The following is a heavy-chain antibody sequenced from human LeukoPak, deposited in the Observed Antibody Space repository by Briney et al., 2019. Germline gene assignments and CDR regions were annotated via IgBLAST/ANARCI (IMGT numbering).Heavy chain of an antibody. V-gene: IGHV4-31*03. J-gene: IGHJ6*02. Sequence: SETLSLTCTVSGGSISSGGYYWSWIRQHPGKGLESIGYIDYSGSTYYNPSLKSRVTISVDTSKNQFSLKLSSVTAADTAVYYCARLTLNWNDGWVYYGMDVWGQGTTVTVSS. CDR2: IDYSGST. CDR1: GGSISSGGYY. D-gene: IGHD1-1*01. CDR3: ARLTLNWNDGWVYYGMDV.